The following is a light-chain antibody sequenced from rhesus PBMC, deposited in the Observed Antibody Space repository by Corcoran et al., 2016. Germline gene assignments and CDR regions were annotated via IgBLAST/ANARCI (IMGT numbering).Light chain of an antibody. J-gene: IGKJ1*01. CDR1: QRISSW. CDR2: KAS. Sequence: DIQMTQSPSSLSASVGDTVTITCRASQRISSWLDWYQQKPGKAPKLLIYKASSSQSGVPSRISGSGSGTYFPLPISGLQPEDFATYYYLHYISSPRTFGQGTKVEIK. CDR3: LHYISSPRT. V-gene: IGKV1-22*01.